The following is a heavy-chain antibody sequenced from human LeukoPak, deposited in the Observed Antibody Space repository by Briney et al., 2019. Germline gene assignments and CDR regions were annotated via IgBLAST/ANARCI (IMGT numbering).Heavy chain of an antibody. Sequence: SETLSLTCTVSGGSISSHYWSWIRQPPGKGLEWIGYIYYSGSTNYNPSLKSRVTISVDTSKNQFSLKLSSVTAADTAVYYCACQYSSGCYGSVGNWFDPWGQGTLVTVSS. CDR1: GGSISSHY. CDR2: IYYSGST. D-gene: IGHD6-19*01. CDR3: ACQYSSGCYGSVGNWFDP. J-gene: IGHJ5*02. V-gene: IGHV4-59*11.